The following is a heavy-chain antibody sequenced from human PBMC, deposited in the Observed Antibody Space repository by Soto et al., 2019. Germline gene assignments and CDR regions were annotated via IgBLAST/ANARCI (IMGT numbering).Heavy chain of an antibody. Sequence: QVQLVESGGGVVQPGRSLRLSCAASGFTFSSYGMHWVRQAPGKGLEWVAVISYGGSNKYYADSVKGRFTISRDNSKNTLYLQMNNLRAEDTAVYYCEKDNCISTSCYRLYNWFDPWGQGTLVTVSS. CDR3: EKDNCISTSCYRLYNWFDP. J-gene: IGHJ5*02. V-gene: IGHV3-30*18. CDR1: GFTFSSYG. D-gene: IGHD2-2*01. CDR2: ISYGGSNK.